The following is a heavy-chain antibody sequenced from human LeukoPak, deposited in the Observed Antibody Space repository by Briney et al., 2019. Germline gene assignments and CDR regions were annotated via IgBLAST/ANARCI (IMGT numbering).Heavy chain of an antibody. Sequence: TGGSLRLSCAASGFTFSSYAMYWVRQAPGKGLEWVAVISYDGRNKNYADSVKGRFTLSRDNSKNTLYLQMNSLRAEDTAVYYCARGAWRWEMATTQFDYWGQGTLVTVSS. CDR2: ISYDGRNK. CDR1: GFTFSSYA. CDR3: ARGAWRWEMATTQFDY. J-gene: IGHJ4*02. V-gene: IGHV3-30*04. D-gene: IGHD5-24*01.